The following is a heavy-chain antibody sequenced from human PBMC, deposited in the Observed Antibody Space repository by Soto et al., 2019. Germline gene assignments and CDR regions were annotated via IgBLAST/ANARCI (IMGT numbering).Heavy chain of an antibody. CDR2: IYYSGST. CDR3: GRHADSSSSWVGPLDAYYYYYMDV. J-gene: IGHJ6*03. CDR1: GGSISSYY. D-gene: IGHD6-6*01. V-gene: IGHV4-59*08. Sequence: ASETLSLTCTVSGGSISSYYWSWIRQPPGKGLEWIGYIYYSGSTNYNPSLKSRVTISVDTSKNQFSLKLSSVTAADTAVYYCGRHADSSSSWVGPLDAYYYYYMDVWGKGTTVTVSS.